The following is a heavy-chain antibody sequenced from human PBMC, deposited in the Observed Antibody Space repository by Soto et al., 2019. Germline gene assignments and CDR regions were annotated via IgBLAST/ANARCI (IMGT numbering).Heavy chain of an antibody. CDR2: ISSDGSVK. Sequence: QVQLVESGGGVVQPGRSLRLSGAASEFIFSSYGMHWVRQAPGKGLEWVAVISSDGSVKYYADSVKGRFTISRDNSKNTLYLQMNSLRTEDTAVYLCAREGHSRGYGAYLQHWGQGTLVTVSS. CDR3: AREGHSRGYGAYLQH. V-gene: IGHV3-30*03. D-gene: IGHD6-25*01. J-gene: IGHJ1*01. CDR1: EFIFSSYG.